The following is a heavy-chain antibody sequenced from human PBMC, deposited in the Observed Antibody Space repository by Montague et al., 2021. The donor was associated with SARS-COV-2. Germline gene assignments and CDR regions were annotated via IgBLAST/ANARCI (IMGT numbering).Heavy chain of an antibody. D-gene: IGHD6-13*01. V-gene: IGHV6-1*01. Sequence: CAISGDSVSSNTAAWNWIRQSPSRGPEWLGRTYYRSKWYYDYAVSVKSRMTISPDTSKNQFSLQLSSVTPGDRAVYYCARDPRYSLSWSLDYWGQGTLVTVSS. J-gene: IGHJ4*02. CDR3: ARDPRYSLSWSLDY. CDR2: TYYRSKWYY. CDR1: GDSVSSNTAA.